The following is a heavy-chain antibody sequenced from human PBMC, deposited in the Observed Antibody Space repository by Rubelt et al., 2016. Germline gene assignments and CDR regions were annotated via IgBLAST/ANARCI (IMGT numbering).Heavy chain of an antibody. CDR2: VWYDGSHQ. D-gene: IGHD4-17*01. Sequence: LWGRGGGVVQPGRSLRLSCAPSGFTFSSHGMHWVRQAPGKGLEWVAVVWYDGSHQYYGDSVKGRFTISRDNSKKTLYLQMNSLRAEDTAVYYCAREQEGGEGAFDIWGQGTKVTVSS. V-gene: IGHV3-33*01. J-gene: IGHJ3*02. CDR1: GFTFSSHG. CDR3: AREQEGGEGAFDI.